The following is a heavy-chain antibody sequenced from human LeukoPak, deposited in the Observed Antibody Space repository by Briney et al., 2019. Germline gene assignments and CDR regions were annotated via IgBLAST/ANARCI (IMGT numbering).Heavy chain of an antibody. CDR1: GFTFSTYG. CDR2: IWYDGSNP. V-gene: IGHV3-33*01. D-gene: IGHD6-6*01. Sequence: GRSLRLSCAASGFTFSTYGMHWVRQAPGKGLEWVAVIWYDGSNPYYADSMKGRFTISRDNAKNSLFLQMNTLRAEDTAVYYCARDPYSSTWSYGMDVWGQGTTVTVSS. CDR3: ARDPYSSTWSYGMDV. J-gene: IGHJ6*02.